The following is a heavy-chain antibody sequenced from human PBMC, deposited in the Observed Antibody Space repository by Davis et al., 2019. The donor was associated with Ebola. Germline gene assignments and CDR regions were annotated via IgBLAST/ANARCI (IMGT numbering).Heavy chain of an antibody. CDR3: ARAENP. Sequence: GESLKISCAASGFTFSTYAIHWVRQAPGKGLEWVAVISYDVHYKHYADSVKGRFTISRDNSKNTLYLQMSSLRADDTAVYYCARAENPWGQGTLVTVSS. J-gene: IGHJ5*02. CDR1: GFTFSTYA. D-gene: IGHD2/OR15-2a*01. CDR2: ISYDVHYK. V-gene: IGHV3-30*04.